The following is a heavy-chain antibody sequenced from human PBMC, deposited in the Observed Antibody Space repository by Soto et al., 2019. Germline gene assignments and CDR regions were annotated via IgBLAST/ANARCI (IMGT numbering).Heavy chain of an antibody. J-gene: IGHJ4*02. V-gene: IGHV4-34*01. CDR2: ISQSGNT. CDR3: ARAPKVSGSSQARPDF. D-gene: IGHD6-6*01. CDR1: SGSFSGYY. Sequence: PSETLSLTCSIYSGSFSGYYWSWIRQPPGKGLEWIGEISQSGNTNYSPSLKSRVSISIETSKKRFSLNLASASAADTAVYYCARAPKVSGSSQARPDFWGQGTLVTVS.